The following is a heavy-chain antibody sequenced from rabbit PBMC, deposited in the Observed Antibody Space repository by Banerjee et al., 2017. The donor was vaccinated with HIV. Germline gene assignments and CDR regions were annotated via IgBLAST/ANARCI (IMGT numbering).Heavy chain of an antibody. J-gene: IGHJ4*01. D-gene: IGHD6-1*01. CDR1: GIDFSNTYH. CDR3: ARQGSYGAAYEL. Sequence: QEQLVESGGGLVKPGASLTLTCTASGIDFSNTYHMCWVRQAPGKGLEWIGCIWIGGASTYYATWAKGRFTISKTSSTTVTLQMTSLTAADTATYFCARQGSYGAAYELWGPGTLVTVS. V-gene: IGHV1S45*01. CDR2: IWIGGAST.